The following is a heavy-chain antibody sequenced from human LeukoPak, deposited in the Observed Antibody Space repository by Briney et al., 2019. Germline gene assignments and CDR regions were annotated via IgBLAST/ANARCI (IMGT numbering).Heavy chain of an antibody. V-gene: IGHV3-7*03. CDR2: IKQDGSEK. Sequence: GRSLRLSCAASGFTFSSYGMHWVRQAPGKGLEWVANIKQDGSEKHYVDSVKGRFTISRDNAKNSLYLQMNSLRVEDTAVYYCARNNWNYRGGMDVWGQGTTVTVSS. D-gene: IGHD1-7*01. CDR1: GFTFSSYG. CDR3: ARNNWNYRGGMDV. J-gene: IGHJ6*02.